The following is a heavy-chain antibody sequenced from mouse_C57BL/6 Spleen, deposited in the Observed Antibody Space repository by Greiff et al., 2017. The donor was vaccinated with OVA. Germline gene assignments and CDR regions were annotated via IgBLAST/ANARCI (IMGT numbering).Heavy chain of an antibody. CDR3: ARWGAMDY. J-gene: IGHJ4*01. Sequence: LQQSGPELVKPGASVKISCKASGYTFTDYYMNWVKQSHGKSLEWIGDINPNNGGTSYNQKFKGKATLTVDKSSSTAYMELRSLTSEDSAVYYCARWGAMDYWGQGTSVTVSS. V-gene: IGHV1-26*01. CDR1: GYTFTDYY. CDR2: INPNNGGT.